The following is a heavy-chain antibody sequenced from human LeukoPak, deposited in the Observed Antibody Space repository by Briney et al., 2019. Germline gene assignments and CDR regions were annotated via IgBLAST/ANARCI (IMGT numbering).Heavy chain of an antibody. CDR1: GFTFSSYS. D-gene: IGHD6-19*01. CDR2: ISSSSSYI. J-gene: IGHJ4*02. CDR3: ARPAVRYSSGWFPRDYFDY. V-gene: IGHV3-21*01. Sequence: GGSLRLSCAASGFTFSSYSMNWVRQAPGKGLEWVSSISSSSSYIYYADSVKGRFTISRDNAKNSLYLQMNSLRAEDTAVYYCARPAVRYSSGWFPRDYFDYWAREPWSPSPQ.